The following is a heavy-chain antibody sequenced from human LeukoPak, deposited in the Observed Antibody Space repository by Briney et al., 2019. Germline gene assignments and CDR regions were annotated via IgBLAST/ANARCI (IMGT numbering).Heavy chain of an antibody. D-gene: IGHD3-22*01. CDR3: AGGYYDSSGAPHPLYYYYGMDV. Sequence: SVKVSCKASGYTFIAYYVHWVRQAPGQGLEWMGGIIPIFGTANYAQKFQGRVTITADESTSTAYMELSSLRSEDTAVYYCAGGYYDSSGAPHPLYYYYGMDVWGQGTTVTVSS. CDR1: GYTFIAYY. CDR2: IIPIFGTA. J-gene: IGHJ6*02. V-gene: IGHV1-69*13.